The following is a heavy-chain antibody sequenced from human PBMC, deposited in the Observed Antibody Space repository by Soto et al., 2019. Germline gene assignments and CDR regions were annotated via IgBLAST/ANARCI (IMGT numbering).Heavy chain of an antibody. Sequence: GSLRLSCAASGFTVSSQWMYWVRQSPGKGPVWVSYINSDGSRIAYADSVKGRFTISRDNAKNTLYLQMNSLRVEDTAVYYCVRDIRWGRGTLVTVSS. V-gene: IGHV3-74*03. CDR3: VRDIR. CDR1: GFTVSSQW. CDR2: INSDGSRI. J-gene: IGHJ4*02.